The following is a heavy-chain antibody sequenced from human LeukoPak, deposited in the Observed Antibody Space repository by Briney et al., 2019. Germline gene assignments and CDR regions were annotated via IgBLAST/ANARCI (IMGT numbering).Heavy chain of an antibody. J-gene: IGHJ4*02. CDR1: GFTFSSYW. Sequence: GGSLRLSCAASGFTFSSYWMHWVRQAPGKGLVWVSRINSDGSSITYADSAKGRFTISRDNAKNTLFLQMNSLRVEDTAVYYCAREGRVSGYDFDCWGQGTLVTVSS. CDR2: INSDGSSI. V-gene: IGHV3-74*03. D-gene: IGHD5-12*01. CDR3: AREGRVSGYDFDC.